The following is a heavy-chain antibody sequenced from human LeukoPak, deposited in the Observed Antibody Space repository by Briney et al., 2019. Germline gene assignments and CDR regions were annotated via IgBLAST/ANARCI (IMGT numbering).Heavy chain of an antibody. D-gene: IGHD3-9*01. CDR2: ISGSGGST. J-gene: IGHJ4*02. CDR3: AKELHYYDILTGPFDY. Sequence: GGSLRLSCAASGFTFSSYAMSWVRRAPGKGLEWVSAISGSGGSTYYADSVKGRFTISRDNSKNTLYLQMNSLRAEDTAVYYCAKELHYYDILTGPFDYWGQGTLVTVSS. V-gene: IGHV3-23*01. CDR1: GFTFSSYA.